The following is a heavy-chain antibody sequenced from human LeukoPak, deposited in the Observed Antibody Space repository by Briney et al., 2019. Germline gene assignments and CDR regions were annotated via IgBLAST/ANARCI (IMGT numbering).Heavy chain of an antibody. Sequence: GGSLRLSCAASGFTFSSYWMSWVRQAPGKGLEWVANIKQDGSEKYYVDSVKGRFTISRDNAKNSLYLQMNSLRAEDTAIYHCAKDLRIAAAGSSWFDPWGQGTLVSVSS. CDR3: AKDLRIAAAGSSWFDP. CDR2: IKQDGSEK. CDR1: GFTFSSYW. V-gene: IGHV3-7*01. D-gene: IGHD6-13*01. J-gene: IGHJ5*02.